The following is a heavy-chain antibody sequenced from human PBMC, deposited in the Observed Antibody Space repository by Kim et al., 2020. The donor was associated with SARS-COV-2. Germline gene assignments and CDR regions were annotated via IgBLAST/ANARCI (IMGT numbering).Heavy chain of an antibody. V-gene: IGHV3-21*01. CDR3: AREFGIVGATVPY. D-gene: IGHD1-26*01. CDR2: ISSSSSYI. Sequence: GGSLRLSCAASGFTFSSYSMNWVRQAPGKGLEWVSSISSSSSYIYYADSVKGRFTISRDNAKNSLYLQMNSLRAEDTAVYYCAREFGIVGATVPYWGQGTLVTVSS. CDR1: GFTFSSYS. J-gene: IGHJ4*02.